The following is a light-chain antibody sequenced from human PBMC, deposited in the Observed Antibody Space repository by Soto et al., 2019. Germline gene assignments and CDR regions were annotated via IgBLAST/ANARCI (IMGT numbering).Light chain of an antibody. V-gene: IGKV3-11*01. J-gene: IGKJ4*01. CDR2: DAS. CDR3: QQYGSSPLT. CDR1: QSVSSY. Sequence: DIVMTQSPATLSVSPGERATLSCRASQSVSSYLAWYQQKPGQAPRLLIYDASNRATGIPARFSGSGSGTDFTLTISSLEPEDFAVYYCQQYGSSPLTFGGGTKVDI.